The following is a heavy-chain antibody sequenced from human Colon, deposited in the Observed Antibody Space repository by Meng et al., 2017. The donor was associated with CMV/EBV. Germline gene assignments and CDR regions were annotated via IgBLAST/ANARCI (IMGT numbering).Heavy chain of an antibody. D-gene: IGHD6-6*01. V-gene: IGHV3-23*01. CDR3: DASDY. J-gene: IGHJ4*02. CDR2: IGGRSGRT. Sequence: GESLKISCAASGITFSIYDMSWARQAPGKGLEWASTIGGRSGRTHYADSVKGRFTISRDNSKNTLYLQMNSLRAEDTAIYYCDASDYWGQGTQVTVSS. CDR1: GITFSIYD.